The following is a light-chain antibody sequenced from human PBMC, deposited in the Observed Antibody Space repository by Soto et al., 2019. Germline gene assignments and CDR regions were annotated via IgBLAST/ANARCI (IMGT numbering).Light chain of an antibody. CDR1: QSVSHY. J-gene: IGKJ4*01. CDR2: DVS. Sequence: ETVLTHSPATRSLSPGERATLSCRASQSVSHYLAWYQHKPGQAPRLLIYDVSSRAAGIPARFSGSGSGTEFTLTISSLEPEDFAVYYCQQRDTWPPDLAFGGGTRVDIK. CDR3: QQRDTWPPDLA. V-gene: IGKV3-11*01.